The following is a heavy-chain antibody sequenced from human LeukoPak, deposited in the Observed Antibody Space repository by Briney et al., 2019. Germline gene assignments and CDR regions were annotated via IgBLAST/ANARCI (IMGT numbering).Heavy chain of an antibody. J-gene: IGHJ4*02. CDR3: ARVLHKRNYDSSGYYGY. CDR1: GFTFSSYS. D-gene: IGHD3-22*01. CDR2: ISSRSRTI. V-gene: IGHV3-48*01. Sequence: GGSLRLSCAASGFTFSSYSMNWVRQAPGKGLEWVSYISSRSRTIYYADSVKGRFTISRDNAKNSLSLQMNSLRAEDTAVYYCARVLHKRNYDSSGYYGYWGQGTLVTVSS.